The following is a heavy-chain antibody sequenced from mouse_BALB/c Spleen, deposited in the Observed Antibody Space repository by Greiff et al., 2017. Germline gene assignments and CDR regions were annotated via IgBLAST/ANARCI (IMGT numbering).Heavy chain of an antibody. CDR2: IDPANGNT. CDR3: AIYYGSSLDY. V-gene: IGHV14-3*02. J-gene: IGHJ2*01. D-gene: IGHD1-1*01. CDR1: GFNIKDTY. Sequence: VQLQQSGAELVKPGASVKLSCTASGFNIKDTYMHWVKQRPEQGLEWIGRIDPANGNTKYDPKFQGKATITADTSSNTAYLQLSSLTSEDTAVYYCAIYYGSSLDYWGQGTTLTVSS.